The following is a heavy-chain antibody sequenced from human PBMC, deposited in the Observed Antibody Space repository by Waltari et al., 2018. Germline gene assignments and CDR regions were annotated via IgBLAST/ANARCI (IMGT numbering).Heavy chain of an antibody. Sequence: QVQLVESGGGVVQPGGSLRLSCAASGFTFSSYGMHWVRQAPGKGREWVAFIRYDGSNKYYADSVKGRFTISRDNSKNTLYLQMNSLRAEDTAVYYCAKGVAATRGLDYWGQGTLVTVSS. V-gene: IGHV3-30*02. CDR3: AKGVAATRGLDY. J-gene: IGHJ4*02. D-gene: IGHD2-15*01. CDR2: IRYDGSNK. CDR1: GFTFSSYG.